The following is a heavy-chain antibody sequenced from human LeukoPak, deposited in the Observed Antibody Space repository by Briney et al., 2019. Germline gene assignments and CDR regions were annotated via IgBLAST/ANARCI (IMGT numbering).Heavy chain of an antibody. Sequence: SETLSLTCAVYGGSFSGYYWSWIRQPPGKGLEWIGEINHSGSTNYNPSLKSRVTISVDTSKNQFSLKLSSVTAADTAVYYCARGVGRDYDSSGLDFDYWGQGTLVTVSS. J-gene: IGHJ4*02. V-gene: IGHV4-34*01. CDR2: INHSGST. CDR1: GGSFSGYY. CDR3: ARGVGRDYDSSGLDFDY. D-gene: IGHD3-22*01.